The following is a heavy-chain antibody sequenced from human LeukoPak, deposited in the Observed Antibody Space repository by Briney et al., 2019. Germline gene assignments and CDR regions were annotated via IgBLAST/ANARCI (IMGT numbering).Heavy chain of an antibody. D-gene: IGHD3-10*01. V-gene: IGHV3-30*03. CDR3: ARTGSYLGAFDI. J-gene: IGHJ3*02. CDR2: ISYDGSNK. Sequence: GGSLRLSCAASGFTFSSYWMSWVRQAPGKGLEWVAVISYDGSNKYCADSVKGRFTISRDNSKNTLYLQMNSLRAEDTAVYYCARTGSYLGAFDIWGQGTMVTVSS. CDR1: GFTFSSYW.